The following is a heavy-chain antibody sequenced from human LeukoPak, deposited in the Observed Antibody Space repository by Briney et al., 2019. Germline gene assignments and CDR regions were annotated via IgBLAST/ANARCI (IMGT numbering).Heavy chain of an antibody. CDR3: ASSLYGDPGYFDY. V-gene: IGHV4-4*07. CDR1: GDSISTYS. CDR2: LYATATT. D-gene: IGHD4-17*01. Sequence: PSETLSLTCTVSGDSISTYSWNWIRQPAGRGLEWLGRLYATATTNYNPSLKSRVTVSVDTSKNQFSPKLSSVTAADTAVYYCASSLYGDPGYFDYWGQGTLVTVSS. J-gene: IGHJ4*02.